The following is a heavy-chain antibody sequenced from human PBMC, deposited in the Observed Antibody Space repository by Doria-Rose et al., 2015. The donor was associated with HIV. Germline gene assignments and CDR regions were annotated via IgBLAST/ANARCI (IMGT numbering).Heavy chain of an antibody. Sequence: QVQLVESGGGVVQPGRSLRLSCAASGFTLSNNGMHWVRQAPGKGLEWVAVVSYDGITKYYADSVRGRFTISRDNSQNTLYLEVNSLRAEDTAVYYCARDGSGGSLDYWGQGTLVTVSS. V-gene: IGHV3-30*03. D-gene: IGHD1-26*01. CDR3: ARDGSGGSLDY. CDR2: VSYDGITK. CDR1: GFTLSNNG. J-gene: IGHJ4*02.